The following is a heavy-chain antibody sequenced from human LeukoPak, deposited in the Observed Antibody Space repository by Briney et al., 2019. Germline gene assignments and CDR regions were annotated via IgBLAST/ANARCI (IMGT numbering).Heavy chain of an antibody. Sequence: GGSLRLSCAASGFTFSSYGMHWVRQAPGKGLEWVAVISYDGSNKYYADSVKGRFTISRDNSKNTLYLQMNSLRAEDTAVYYCAKGSILDVWGQGTTVSVSS. CDR3: AKGSILDV. CDR1: GFTFSSYG. J-gene: IGHJ6*02. V-gene: IGHV3-30*18. D-gene: IGHD6-6*01. CDR2: ISYDGSNK.